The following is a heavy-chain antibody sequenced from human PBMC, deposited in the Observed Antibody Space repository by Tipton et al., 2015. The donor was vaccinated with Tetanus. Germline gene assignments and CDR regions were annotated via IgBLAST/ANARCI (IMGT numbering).Heavy chain of an antibody. V-gene: IGHV3-33*01. CDR3: AREADCSGGSYFSGGFDN. J-gene: IGHJ4*02. CDR1: GFIFSSYG. D-gene: IGHD2-15*01. Sequence: SLRLSCAASGFIFSSYGIHWVRQAPGKGLEWVAVSWYDGTDKYYADSVKGRFTISRDNSKNTLYLQMNSLRAEDTAVYYCAREADCSGGSYFSGGFDNWGQGTQVTVSS. CDR2: SWYDGTDK.